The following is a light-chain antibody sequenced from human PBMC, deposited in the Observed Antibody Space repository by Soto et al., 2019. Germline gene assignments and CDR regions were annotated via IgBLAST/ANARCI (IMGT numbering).Light chain of an antibody. CDR1: QSVTSTY. CDR2: GAS. Sequence: EIVLTQCPGTLSLSPGESATLFCRPSQSVTSTYLAWYQQRPGQAPRRLIYGASRRDTGIPDRFSGSGSGGDFSLNISKLEPEDPAVYYCQQYGTSRAFGQGTKVEIK. CDR3: QQYGTSRA. V-gene: IGKV3-20*01. J-gene: IGKJ1*01.